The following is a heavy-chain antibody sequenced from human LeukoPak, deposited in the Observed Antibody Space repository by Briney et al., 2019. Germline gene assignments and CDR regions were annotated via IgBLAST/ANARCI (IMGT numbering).Heavy chain of an antibody. D-gene: IGHD2-15*01. CDR1: GFTVSSNY. Sequence: GGSLRLSCAASGFTVSSNYMSWVRQAPGKGLEWVSGISDGGGGTSYADSVKGRFTISRDNSQSTLYLQMNSLRAEDTAVYYCAKDRVCSGGSCYFDYWGQGTLVTVSS. V-gene: IGHV3-23*01. CDR2: ISDGGGGT. J-gene: IGHJ4*02. CDR3: AKDRVCSGGSCYFDY.